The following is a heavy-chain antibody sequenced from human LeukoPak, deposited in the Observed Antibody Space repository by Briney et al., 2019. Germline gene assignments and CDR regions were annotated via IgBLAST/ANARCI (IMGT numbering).Heavy chain of an antibody. CDR1: GDSISTNSY. CDR3: TRGSIAYYYMDV. CDR2: IYYSGST. D-gene: IGHD3-22*01. Sequence: SETLSLTCTVSGDSISTNSYWGWIRQPPGKGLEWIGSIYYSGSTYYNPSLKSRVTISVDTSKNQFSLKLSSVTAADTAVYYCTRGSIAYYYMDVWGKGTTVTISS. J-gene: IGHJ6*03. V-gene: IGHV4-39*07.